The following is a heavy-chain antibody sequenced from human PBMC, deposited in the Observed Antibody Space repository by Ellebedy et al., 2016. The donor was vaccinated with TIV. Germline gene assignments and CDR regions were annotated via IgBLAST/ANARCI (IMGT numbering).Heavy chain of an antibody. V-gene: IGHV4-30-2*01. CDR1: GDSISNDGYS. D-gene: IGHD3-3*01. Sequence: SETLSLTCTVSGDSISNDGYSWSWIRQPPGKGLEWIGYIYHSGTTYHNPSLESRIAISVDRSKNQFSLKLASATAAETAVYYCARASSPTTISGVVIDYFDYWGQGILVTVSS. J-gene: IGHJ4*02. CDR2: IYHSGTT. CDR3: ARASSPTTISGVVIDYFDY.